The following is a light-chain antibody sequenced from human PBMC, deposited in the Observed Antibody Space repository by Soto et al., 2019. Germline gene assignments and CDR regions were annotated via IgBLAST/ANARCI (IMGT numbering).Light chain of an antibody. Sequence: EIVLTQSPGTLSLSPGERATLSCRASQSLTNDYLAWYQQKVGQAPRLLIYDTSTRATAIPARFSGSGSGTEFTLTISSLQSEDSAVYYCQQYKNWPPYTFGQGTKLEIK. CDR3: QQYKNWPPYT. CDR1: QSLTND. CDR2: DTS. V-gene: IGKV3-15*01. J-gene: IGKJ2*01.